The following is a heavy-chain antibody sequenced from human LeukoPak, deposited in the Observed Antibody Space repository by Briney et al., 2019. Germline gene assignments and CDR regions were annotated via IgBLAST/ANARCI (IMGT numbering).Heavy chain of an antibody. Sequence: ASVKVSCKASGYTFTSYGISWVRQAPGQGLEWMGWISAYNGNTNYAQKLQGRVTMTTDTSTSTAYMELSRLRSDDTAVYYCARVVRITMVRGVITPTYYFDYWGQGTLVTVSS. V-gene: IGHV1-18*01. CDR1: GYTFTSYG. D-gene: IGHD3-10*01. CDR2: ISAYNGNT. J-gene: IGHJ4*02. CDR3: ARVVRITMVRGVITPTYYFDY.